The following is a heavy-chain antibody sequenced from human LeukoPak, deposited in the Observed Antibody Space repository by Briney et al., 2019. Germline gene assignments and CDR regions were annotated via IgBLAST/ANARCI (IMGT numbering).Heavy chain of an antibody. J-gene: IGHJ4*02. V-gene: IGHV4-59*01. CDR2: IYYSGST. Sequence: SETLSLTCTVSGGSISSYYWSWIRQPPGKGLEWIGYIYYSGSTNYNPSLKSRVTISVDTSKNQFSLKLSSVTAADTAVYYCARVYYDFWSGPVDYWGQGTLVTVSS. D-gene: IGHD3-3*01. CDR3: ARVYYDFWSGPVDY. CDR1: GGSISSYY.